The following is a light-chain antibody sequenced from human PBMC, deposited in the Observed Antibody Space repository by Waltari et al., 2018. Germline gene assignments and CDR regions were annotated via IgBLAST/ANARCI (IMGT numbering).Light chain of an antibody. CDR3: QQTNSPPLT. V-gene: IGKV1-39*01. Sequence: DIQMTQSPSSLSASVVDRVTITCRASQSINTYLNWYQQKPGKAPKLLIQRASSLQSGVPSRFSGSESGPDFTLTISSLQPEDFATYYCQQTNSPPLTFGGGTRVETK. CDR2: RAS. J-gene: IGKJ4*01. CDR1: QSINTY.